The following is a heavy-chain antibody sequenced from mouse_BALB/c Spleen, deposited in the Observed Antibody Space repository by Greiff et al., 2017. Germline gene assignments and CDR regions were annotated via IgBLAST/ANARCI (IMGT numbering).Heavy chain of an antibody. J-gene: IGHJ4*01. CDR1: GYAFSSSW. CDR3: ARGSSYDYSLDY. Sequence: QVQLQQSGPELVKPGASVKISCKASGYAFSSSWMNWVKQRPGQGLEWIGRIYPGDGDTNYNGKFKGKATLTADKSSSTAYMQLSSLTSVDSAVYFCARGSSYDYSLDYWGQGTSVTVSS. D-gene: IGHD2-4*01. CDR2: IYPGDGDT. V-gene: IGHV1-82*01.